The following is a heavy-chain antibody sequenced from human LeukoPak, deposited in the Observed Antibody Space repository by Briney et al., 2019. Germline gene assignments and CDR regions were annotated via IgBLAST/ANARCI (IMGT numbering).Heavy chain of an antibody. CDR2: INPKTGGT. CDR3: ASYFEILTGYYGGNAFDV. CDR1: GYTFTDYY. Sequence: ASVKVSCKTSGYTFTDYYINGVRQAPGQGLEWMGWINPKTGGTKYALKVQARVTLTRDTSISSAYMELSGLRSDDTAVYYCASYFEILTGYYGGNAFDVWGQGTMVTVSS. D-gene: IGHD3-9*01. J-gene: IGHJ3*01. V-gene: IGHV1-2*02.